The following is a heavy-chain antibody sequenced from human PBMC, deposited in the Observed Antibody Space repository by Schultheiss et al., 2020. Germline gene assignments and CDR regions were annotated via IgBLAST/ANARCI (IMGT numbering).Heavy chain of an antibody. CDR2: IYSGGST. J-gene: IGHJ4*02. Sequence: GESLKISCAASGFTFSSYAMSWVRQAPGKGLEWVSVIYSGGSTYYADSVKGRFTISRDNSKNTLYLQMNSLRAEDTAVYYCASGPLYSSSWHIDYWGQGTLVTVSS. D-gene: IGHD6-13*01. CDR3: ASGPLYSSSWHIDY. V-gene: IGHV3-66*01. CDR1: GFTFSSYA.